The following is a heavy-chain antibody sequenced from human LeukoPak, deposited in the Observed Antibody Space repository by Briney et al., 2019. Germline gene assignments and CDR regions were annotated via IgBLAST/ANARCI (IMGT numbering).Heavy chain of an antibody. CDR2: IYPRHSEI. CDR1: GYSFTDYW. V-gene: IGHV5-51*01. J-gene: IGHJ6*02. Sequence: GESLKISCKGSGYSFTDYWIAWGRQMPGQGLEWMGLIYPRHSEIRNSPSFQGQATISADKSINTAYLQWSTLKASDTAIYYCARLSRITMVRGAMDAWGQGTPVTVSS. D-gene: IGHD3-10*01. CDR3: ARLSRITMVRGAMDA.